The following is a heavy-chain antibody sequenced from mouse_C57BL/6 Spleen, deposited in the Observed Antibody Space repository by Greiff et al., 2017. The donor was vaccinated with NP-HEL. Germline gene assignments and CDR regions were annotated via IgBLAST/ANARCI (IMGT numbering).Heavy chain of an antibody. J-gene: IGHJ1*03. D-gene: IGHD1-1*01. CDR2: IDPETGGT. CDR1: GYTFTDYE. V-gene: IGHV1-15*01. Sequence: QVQLQQSGAELVRPGASVTLSCKASGYTFTDYEMHWVKQTPVHGLEWIGAIDPETGGTAYNQKFKGKAILTADKSSSTAYMELRSLTSEDSAVYYCTRYPITTVGEGYFDVWGTGTTVTVSS. CDR3: TRYPITTVGEGYFDV.